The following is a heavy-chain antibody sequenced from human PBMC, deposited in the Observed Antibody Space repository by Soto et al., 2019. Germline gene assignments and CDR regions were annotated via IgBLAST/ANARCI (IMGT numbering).Heavy chain of an antibody. V-gene: IGHV5-51*01. CDR2: IYPGDSDT. J-gene: IGHJ4*02. D-gene: IGHD3-16*02. CDR1: GYSFTSYW. CDR3: VRQVYRYDTYSFGY. Sequence: PGESLKISCKGSGYSFTSYWIGWVRQMPGKGLEGMGTIYPGDSDTRYSPSFQGQVTLSADKSILPAFLQSSNLKTSDTAIYYCVRQVYRYDTYSFGYWGQGTPVTVSS.